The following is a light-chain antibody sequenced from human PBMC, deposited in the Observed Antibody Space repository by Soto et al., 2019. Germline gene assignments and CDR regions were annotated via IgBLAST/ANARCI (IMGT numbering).Light chain of an antibody. Sequence: EIVWTQSPGTLSLSPGGRCTRSCMASQSVSSSYLAWYQQKPGQAPRLLIYGASSRATGITDRFSGSGSGTDFTITISRLEPEDFAVYYCQQYGSSPRTFGQGTQVDIK. CDR3: QQYGSSPRT. J-gene: IGKJ1*01. CDR1: QSVSSSY. V-gene: IGKV3-20*01. CDR2: GAS.